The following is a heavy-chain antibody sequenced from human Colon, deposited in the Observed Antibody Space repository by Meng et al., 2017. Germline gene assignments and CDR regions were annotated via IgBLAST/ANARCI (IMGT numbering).Heavy chain of an antibody. D-gene: IGHD6-6*01. V-gene: IGHV3-21*01. CDR3: ARDIPGRLFDN. CDR1: GFPFSSHR. CDR2: ISSGSNFI. J-gene: IGHJ4*02. Sequence: ELQLVESGGGLAKPGGSLRLSCAASGFPFSSHRMNWVRQAPGKGLEWVSTISSGSNFIYYADSLKGRFTISRDNAKNSLYLQIDSLRAEDTAVYYCARDIPGRLFDNWGQGTLVTVSS.